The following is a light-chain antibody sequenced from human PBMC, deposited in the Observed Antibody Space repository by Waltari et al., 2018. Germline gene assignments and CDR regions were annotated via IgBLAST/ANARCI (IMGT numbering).Light chain of an antibody. Sequence: DIQMTQSPSSLSASVGDRVTITCQASQHIYHYLTWYQQKPGNAPKLLIDAASNLQTGVPSRFSGGGSGTDFTFVISNLQPEDIATYYCQQYEGLPRTFGQGTKLEMK. CDR1: QHIYHY. V-gene: IGKV1-33*01. J-gene: IGKJ2*02. CDR3: QQYEGLPRT. CDR2: AAS.